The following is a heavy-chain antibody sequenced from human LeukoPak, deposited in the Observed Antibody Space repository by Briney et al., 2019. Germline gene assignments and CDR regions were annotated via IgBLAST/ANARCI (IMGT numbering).Heavy chain of an antibody. D-gene: IGHD2-8*01. CDR1: GGSFSGYF. V-gene: IGHV4-34*01. CDR3: ARGPSKTYCTNGVCYRGYNWFDP. CDR2: INHSGST. J-gene: IGHJ5*02. Sequence: SETLSLTCAVYGGSFSGYFWSWIRQPPGKGLEWIGEINHSGSTNYNPSLKSRVTISVDTSKNQFSLKLSSVTAADTAVYYCARGPSKTYCTNGVCYRGYNWFDPWGQGTLVTVSS.